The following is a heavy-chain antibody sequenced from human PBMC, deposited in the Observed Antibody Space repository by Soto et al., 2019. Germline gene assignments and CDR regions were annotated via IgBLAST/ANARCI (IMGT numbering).Heavy chain of an antibody. CDR3: ARVSLYSNYVDY. CDR1: GFTLSIYD. D-gene: IGHD3-16*01. CDR2: IGTAGDT. V-gene: IGHV3-13*01. J-gene: IGHJ4*02. Sequence: GSLRLSCTASGFTLSIYDMHWVRQATGKGLEWVSAIGTAGDTYYPGSVKGRFTISRENAKNSLYLQMNSLRAGDTAVYYCARVSLYSNYVDYWGQGTLVTVSS.